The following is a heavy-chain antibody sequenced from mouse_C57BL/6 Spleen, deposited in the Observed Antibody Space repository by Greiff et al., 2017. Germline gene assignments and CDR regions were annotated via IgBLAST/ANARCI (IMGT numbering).Heavy chain of an antibody. J-gene: IGHJ3*01. D-gene: IGHD3-3*01. CDR1: GYSFTDYN. CDR2: INPNYGTT. V-gene: IGHV1-39*01. Sequence: VQLQQSGPELVKPGASVKISCKASGYSFTDYNMNWVKQSNGKSLEWIGVINPNYGTTSYNQKFKGKATLTVDQASSTAYMQLHSLTSEDSAVYDCARGGRTLAWYTYWGQGTLVTVSA. CDR3: ARGGRTLAWYTY.